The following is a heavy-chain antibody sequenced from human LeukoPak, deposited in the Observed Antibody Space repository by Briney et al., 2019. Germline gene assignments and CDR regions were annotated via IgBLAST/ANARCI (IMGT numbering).Heavy chain of an antibody. CDR2: TSGTEDST. Sequence: PGGSLRLSCAASGFTFSTYSMNWVRQAPGKGLEWLAVTSGTEDSTHYADSVRGRFIISTDSSKKSLYLQMNSLRAEDTAVYYCTKDLMTGFSSGWYFGYWGLGTLVTVSS. CDR3: TKDLMTGFSSGWYFGY. D-gene: IGHD6-19*01. CDR1: GFTFSTYS. J-gene: IGHJ4*02. V-gene: IGHV3-23*01.